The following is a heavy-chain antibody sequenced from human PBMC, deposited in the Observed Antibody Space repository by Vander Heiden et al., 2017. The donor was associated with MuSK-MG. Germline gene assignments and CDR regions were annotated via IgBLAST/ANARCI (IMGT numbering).Heavy chain of an antibody. CDR2: IYHSGST. V-gene: IGHV4-38-2*01. Sequence: QVQLQESGPGLVKPSETLSLTCAVSGYSISSGYYWGWIRQPPGKGLEWIGSIYHSGSTYYNPSLKRRVTISVDTSKNQFSLKLSSVTAADTAVYYCARHRDYGGNPRPVYYYMDVWGKGTTVTVSS. CDR3: ARHRDYGGNPRPVYYYMDV. D-gene: IGHD4-17*01. J-gene: IGHJ6*03. CDR1: GYSISSGYY.